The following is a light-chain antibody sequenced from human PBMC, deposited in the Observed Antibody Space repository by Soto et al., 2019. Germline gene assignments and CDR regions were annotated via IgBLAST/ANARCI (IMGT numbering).Light chain of an antibody. V-gene: IGKV3-20*01. CDR1: QSVRSSY. J-gene: IGKJ2*01. CDR2: GAS. CDR3: QQYGSSPNT. Sequence: EIVLTQSPGTLSLSPGERATLSCRASQSVRSSYLAWYQQKPGQAPRLLIYGASSRATGLPDGFRGSGSGTDFTLTISRLEPEDFAVYYCQQYGSSPNTFGQGTKLEIK.